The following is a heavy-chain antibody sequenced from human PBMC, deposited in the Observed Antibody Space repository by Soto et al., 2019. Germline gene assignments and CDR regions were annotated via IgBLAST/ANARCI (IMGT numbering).Heavy chain of an antibody. V-gene: IGHV3-30-3*01. D-gene: IGHD3-22*01. CDR1: GFTFSSYA. CDR3: ARDRSRYGNYYYGMDV. Sequence: PGGSLRLSCAASGFTFSSYAMHWVRQAPGKGLEWVAVISYDGSNKYYADSVKGRFTISRDNSKNTLYLQMNSLRAEDTAVYYCARDRSRYGNYYYGMDVWGQATTVTVSS. J-gene: IGHJ6*02. CDR2: ISYDGSNK.